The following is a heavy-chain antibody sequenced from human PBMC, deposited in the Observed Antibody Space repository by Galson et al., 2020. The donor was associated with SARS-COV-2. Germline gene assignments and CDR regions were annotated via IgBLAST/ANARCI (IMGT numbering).Heavy chain of an antibody. CDR2: IGTAGET. V-gene: IGHV3-13*01. J-gene: IGHJ4*02. CDR3: ARDLRDETGTTHGLGY. Sequence: GESLKISCAVSGFTFSTYDMHWVRQVTGKGLEWVSAIGTAGETYYLDSVKGRFTVSRENANNSFYLQMNSLSAGDTAVYYCARDLRDETGTTHGLGYWGQGTLVTVSS. CDR1: GFTFSTYD. D-gene: IGHD1-1*01.